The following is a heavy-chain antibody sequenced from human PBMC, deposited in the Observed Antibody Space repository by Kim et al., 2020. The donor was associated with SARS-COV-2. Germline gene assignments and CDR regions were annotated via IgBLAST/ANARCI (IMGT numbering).Heavy chain of an antibody. V-gene: IGHV4-4*08. J-gene: IGHJ4*02. Sequence: NYNPSLKSRVTISVDTSKNQFSLKLSSVTAADTAVYFCARSSGWLQPTDYWGQGTLVTVSS. D-gene: IGHD5-12*01. CDR3: ARSSGWLQPTDY.